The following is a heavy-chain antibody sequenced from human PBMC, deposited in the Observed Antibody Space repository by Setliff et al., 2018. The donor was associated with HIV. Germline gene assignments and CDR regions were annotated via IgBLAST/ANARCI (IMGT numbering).Heavy chain of an antibody. CDR1: DDSVSTFY. V-gene: IGHV4-59*02. CDR3: APGEGVASTYYHD. CDR2: IHHTGST. J-gene: IGHJ4*01. D-gene: IGHD3-3*01. Sequence: SETLSLTCTVSDDSVSTFYWNWSRQPPGKGLEWIGFIHHTGSTVSNPSLKSRVTILMDLSRNQLSLHLASVTTADTAVYFCAPGEGVASTYYHDWGQGTRVTVSS.